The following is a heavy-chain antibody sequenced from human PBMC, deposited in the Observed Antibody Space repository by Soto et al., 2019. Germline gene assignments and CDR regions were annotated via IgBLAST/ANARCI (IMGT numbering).Heavy chain of an antibody. CDR1: GGPITSGGYS. D-gene: IGHD4-17*01. V-gene: IGHV4-30-2*01. Sequence: SETLSLTCAVSGGPITSGGYSWSWIRQPPGKGLEWIGYIYHSGGTYYNPSLKSRVTLSIDRTKKQFSLRLKSVTAADMAVYFCARTMTTSGWFDPWGQGTLVTVSS. CDR2: IYHSGGT. CDR3: ARTMTTSGWFDP. J-gene: IGHJ5*02.